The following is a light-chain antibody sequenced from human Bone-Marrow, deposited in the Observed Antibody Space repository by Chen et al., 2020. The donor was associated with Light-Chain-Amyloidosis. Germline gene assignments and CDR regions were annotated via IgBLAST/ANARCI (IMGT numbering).Light chain of an antibody. V-gene: IGLV3-25*03. Sequence: SYELTQPPSVSVSPGQTARITCSGDDLPTKYAYGYQQKTGQAPVLVIHSDTERPSGISERFSGSSSGTTATLTISGVQAEDEADYHCQSADSSGTYEVIFGGGTKLTVL. CDR1: DLPTKY. CDR2: SDT. J-gene: IGLJ2*01. CDR3: QSADSSGTYEVI.